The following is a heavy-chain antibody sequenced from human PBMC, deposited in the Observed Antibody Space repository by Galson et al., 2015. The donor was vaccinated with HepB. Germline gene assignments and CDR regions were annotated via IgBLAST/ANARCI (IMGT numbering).Heavy chain of an antibody. CDR1: GFSLRTSSVA. J-gene: IGHJ4*02. CDR2: IYWDNDK. V-gene: IGHV2-5*02. Sequence: PALVKPTQTLTLTCTFSGFSLRTSSVAVGWIRQPPGKALEWFAFIYWDNDKHYSPSLKSRLTITRDTSKNQVVLTMTDMDPVDTATYYCVHKKGGPFDSWGQGTLVTVSS. CDR3: VHKKGGPFDS. D-gene: IGHD3-16*01.